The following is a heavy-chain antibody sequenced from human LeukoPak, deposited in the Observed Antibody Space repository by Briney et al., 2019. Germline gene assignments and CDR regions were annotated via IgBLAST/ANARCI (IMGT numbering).Heavy chain of an antibody. CDR3: ARTRITMIVGLASRFDY. CDR2: IKQDGGER. V-gene: IGHV3-7*01. D-gene: IGHD3-22*01. CDR1: GFTFSNYW. Sequence: HPGGSLRLSCAASGFTFSNYWMSWVRQAPGKGLEWVANIKQDGGERYYADSVKGRFTISRDNAKSSLYLQINGLRAEDTAVYYCARTRITMIVGLASRFDYWGQGTLVTVSS. J-gene: IGHJ4*02.